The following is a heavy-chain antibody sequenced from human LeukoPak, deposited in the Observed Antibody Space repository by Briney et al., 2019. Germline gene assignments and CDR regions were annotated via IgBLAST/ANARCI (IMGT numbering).Heavy chain of an antibody. Sequence: GGSLRLSCTASGFTISTYWMSWVRQAPGKGLEWVANINQDGSKRYYVDSVKGRFTISRDNVKNSVYLQMNSLRAEDTAVYSCARAVAAADSYWGRGTLVTVSS. D-gene: IGHD6-13*01. CDR2: INQDGSKR. CDR3: ARAVAAADSY. J-gene: IGHJ4*02. V-gene: IGHV3-7*04. CDR1: GFTISTYW.